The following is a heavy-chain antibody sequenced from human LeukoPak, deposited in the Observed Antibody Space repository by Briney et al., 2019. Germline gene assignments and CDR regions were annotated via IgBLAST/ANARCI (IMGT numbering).Heavy chain of an antibody. CDR3: ARERRYDFWSGYPTGDY. CDR1: GYTFTSYG. V-gene: IGHV1-18*01. D-gene: IGHD3-3*01. J-gene: IGHJ4*02. Sequence: ASVKVSCKASGYTFTSYGISWVRQAPGQGLEWMGWISAYNGNTNYAQKLQGRVTMTTDTSTSTAYMELRSLRSDDTAVYYCARERRYDFWSGYPTGDYWGQGTLVTVSS. CDR2: ISAYNGNT.